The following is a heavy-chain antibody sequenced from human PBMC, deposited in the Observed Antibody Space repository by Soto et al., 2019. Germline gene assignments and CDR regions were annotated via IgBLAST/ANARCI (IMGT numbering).Heavy chain of an antibody. J-gene: IGHJ2*01. Sequence: QVQLQQWGAGLLKPSETLSLTCAVYGGSFSGYYWSWIRQPPGKGLEWIGEINHSGSTNYNPSLKSRVTISVDTSMNQFSLKLSSVTAADTAVYYCARGRDWYFDLWGRGTLVTVSS. CDR1: GGSFSGYY. CDR2: INHSGST. V-gene: IGHV4-34*01. CDR3: ARGRDWYFDL.